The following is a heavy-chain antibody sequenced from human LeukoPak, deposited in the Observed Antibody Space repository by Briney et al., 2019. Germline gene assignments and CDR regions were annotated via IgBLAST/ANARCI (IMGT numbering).Heavy chain of an antibody. V-gene: IGHV4-39*02. Sequence: SETLSLTCTVSGGSISSSSHYWGWIRQSPGKGLEWIGNIYYSGSTYYNPSLKSRVTISVDTSKNQFSLKLSSVTAADTAVYYCAREVAGTPWIDYWGQGTLVTVSS. CDR2: IYYSGST. J-gene: IGHJ4*02. CDR1: GGSISSSSHY. CDR3: AREVAGTPWIDY. D-gene: IGHD6-19*01.